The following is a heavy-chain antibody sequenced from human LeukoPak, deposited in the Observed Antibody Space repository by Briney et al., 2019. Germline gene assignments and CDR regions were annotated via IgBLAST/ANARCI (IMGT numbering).Heavy chain of an antibody. CDR1: GYTFTSYD. CDR3: ARGSHYDSSGYSYYFDY. V-gene: IGHV1-8*01. Sequence: ASVKVSCKASGYTFTSYDINWVRQTTGQGLEWMGWMNPNSGNTGYAQKFQGRVTMTRNTSISTAYMELSSLRSEDTAVYYCARGSHYDSSGYSYYFDYRDQGTLITVSS. D-gene: IGHD3-22*01. J-gene: IGHJ4*02. CDR2: MNPNSGNT.